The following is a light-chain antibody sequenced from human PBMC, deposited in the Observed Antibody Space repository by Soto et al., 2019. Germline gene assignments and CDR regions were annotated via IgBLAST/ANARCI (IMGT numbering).Light chain of an antibody. CDR2: EVT. V-gene: IGLV2-14*01. CDR3: RSYTNIATWV. Sequence: QSALPQPASVSGSPGQSITISCTGTRSDVGGFDYVSWYQQHPGEAPKLIIYEVTHRPSGVSNRFSGSKSGNTASLTISGLQAEDEAAYYCRSYTNIATWVLGGGTKLTVL. CDR1: RSDVGGFDY. J-gene: IGLJ3*02.